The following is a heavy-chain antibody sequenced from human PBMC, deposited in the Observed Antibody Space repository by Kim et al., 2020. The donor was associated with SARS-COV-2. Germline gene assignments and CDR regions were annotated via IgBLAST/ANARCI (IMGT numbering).Heavy chain of an antibody. CDR3: AREIAARALYGMDV. D-gene: IGHD6-6*01. J-gene: IGHJ6*02. CDR2: INHSGST. CDR1: GGSFSGYY. Sequence: SETLSLTCAVYGGSFSGYYWSWIRQPPGKGLEWIGEINHSGSTNYNPSLKSRVTISVDTSKNQFSLKLSSVTAADTAVYYCAREIAARALYGMDVWGQGT. V-gene: IGHV4-34*01.